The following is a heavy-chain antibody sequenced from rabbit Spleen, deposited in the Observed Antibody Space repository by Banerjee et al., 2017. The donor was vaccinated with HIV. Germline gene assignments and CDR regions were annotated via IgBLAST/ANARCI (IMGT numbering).Heavy chain of an antibody. Sequence: QSLEESGGDLVKPGTSLTLTCTASGFSFSSSDWICWVRQAPGKGLEWIACIYAGDSVATYYASWAKGRFTISKASSTTVFLQMTSLTAADTATYFCGRSGSGGYNYNLWGPGTLVTVS. V-gene: IGHV1S40*01. J-gene: IGHJ4*01. CDR1: GFSFSSSDW. CDR3: GRSGSGGYNYNL. CDR2: IYAGDSVAT. D-gene: IGHD1-1*01.